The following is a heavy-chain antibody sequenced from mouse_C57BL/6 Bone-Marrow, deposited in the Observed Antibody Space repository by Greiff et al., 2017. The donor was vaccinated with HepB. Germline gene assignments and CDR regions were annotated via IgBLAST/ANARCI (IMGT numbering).Heavy chain of an antibody. CDR2: ISYSGST. Sequence: EVQVVESGPGMVKPSQSLSLTCTVTGYSITSGYDWHWIRHFPGNKLEWMGYISYSGSTNYNPSLKSRISITHDTSKNHFFLKLNSVTTEDTATYYCATRSTWGYYFDYWGQGTTLTVSS. D-gene: IGHD2-1*01. V-gene: IGHV3-1*01. J-gene: IGHJ2*01. CDR3: ATRSTWGYYFDY. CDR1: GYSITSGYD.